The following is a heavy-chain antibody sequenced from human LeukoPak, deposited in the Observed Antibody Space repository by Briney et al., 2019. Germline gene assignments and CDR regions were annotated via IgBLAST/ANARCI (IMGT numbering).Heavy chain of an antibody. D-gene: IGHD2-15*01. CDR2: LSFDETYK. CDR1: GFTFGRYA. J-gene: IGHJ4*02. CDR3: ARGKGGPFKY. V-gene: IGHV3-30*01. Sequence: PGGSLRLSCAASGFTFGRYAMHWVRQAPGKGLEWVAALSFDETYKFYADSVKGRFIISRDNSNNTLSLEMNSLRTEDTAVYFCARGKGGPFKYWGQGTLVTVSS.